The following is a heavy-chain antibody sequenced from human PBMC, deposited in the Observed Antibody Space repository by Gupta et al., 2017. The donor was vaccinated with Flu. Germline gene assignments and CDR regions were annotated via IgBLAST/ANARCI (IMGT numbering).Heavy chain of an antibody. CDR1: GFWFNGYR. D-gene: IGHD3-16*02. Sequence: DVQLVESGGGSTQPGGSLRLSCKVSGFWFNGYRLNWVRQIPGKGLLWVARSHRDATASYADSVRGRFTVSRETVKDTLHLDMKDLTVEDTGFYFCAREGTCDEPCYHFDFWGRGVVVTVSS. J-gene: IGHJ4*02. CDR2: SHRDATA. V-gene: IGHV3-74*01. CDR3: AREGTCDEPCYHFDF.